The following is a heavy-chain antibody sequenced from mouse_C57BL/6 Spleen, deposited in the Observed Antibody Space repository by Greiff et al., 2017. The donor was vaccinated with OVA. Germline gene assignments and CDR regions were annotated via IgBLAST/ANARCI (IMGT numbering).Heavy chain of an antibody. CDR2: IDPENGDT. Sequence: EVQGVESGAELVRPGASVKLSCTASGFNIKDDYMHWVKQRPEQGLEWIGWIDPENGDTEYASKFQGKATITADTSSNTAYLQLSSLTSEDTAVYYCTTHSAFAYWGQGTLVTVSA. CDR3: TTHSAFAY. CDR1: GFNIKDDY. J-gene: IGHJ3*01. V-gene: IGHV14-4*01.